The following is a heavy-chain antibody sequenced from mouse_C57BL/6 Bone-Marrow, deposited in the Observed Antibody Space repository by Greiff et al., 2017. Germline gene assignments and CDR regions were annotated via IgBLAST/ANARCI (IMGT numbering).Heavy chain of an antibody. J-gene: IGHJ1*03. Sequence: VQLKESGAELVRPGASVKLSCTASGFNIKDDYMHWVKQRPEKGLEWIGWIDPENGDTEYASKFQGKATITADTSSNTAYLQLSSLTSEDTAVYYCTTKGGRYFDVWGTGTTVTVSS. CDR2: IDPENGDT. D-gene: IGHD1-1*02. CDR3: TTKGGRYFDV. CDR1: GFNIKDDY. V-gene: IGHV14-4*01.